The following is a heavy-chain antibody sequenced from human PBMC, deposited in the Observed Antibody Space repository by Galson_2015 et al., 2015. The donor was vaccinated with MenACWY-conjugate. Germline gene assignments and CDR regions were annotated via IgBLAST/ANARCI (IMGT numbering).Heavy chain of an antibody. V-gene: IGHV3-74*01. CDR2: INSDGSST. CDR3: AVYCSSTGCDGASGGY. D-gene: IGHD2-2*01. CDR1: GFTFSSYW. Sequence: SLRLSCAASGFTFSSYWMNWVRQAPGKGLEWVSLINSDGSSTSYADSVKGRFTISRDNAKNTLYLQMNSLRAEDTAVYYCAVYCSSTGCDGASGGYWGQGTMVTVSS. J-gene: IGHJ4*02.